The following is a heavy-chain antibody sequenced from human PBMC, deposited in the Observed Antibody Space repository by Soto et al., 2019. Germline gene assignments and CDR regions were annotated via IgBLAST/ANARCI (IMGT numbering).Heavy chain of an antibody. D-gene: IGHD6-13*01. CDR2: INTYNGHT. Sequence: QVQLVQSGTAVKKPGASVKVSCKASGYTFTNYGISWVRQAPGQGLEWLAWINTYNGHTNYAQKLQGRVTLTTDTSTSTAYMDLRSLRSDDTAVYYCARDLLYSSRSMVRFDIWGQGTRVTVSS. CDR3: ARDLLYSSRSMVRFDI. J-gene: IGHJ3*02. V-gene: IGHV1-18*01. CDR1: GYTFTNYG.